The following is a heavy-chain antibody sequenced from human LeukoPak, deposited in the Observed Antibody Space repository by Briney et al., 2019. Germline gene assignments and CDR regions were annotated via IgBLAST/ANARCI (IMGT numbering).Heavy chain of an antibody. J-gene: IGHJ3*02. V-gene: IGHV1-18*01. D-gene: IGHD3-22*01. Sequence: ASVKVSCKASGYTFTSYGIRWVRQAPGQGLEWMGWISAYNGNTNYAQKLQGRVTMTTDTSTRTVYMELRSLRSDDTAVYYCARVNYYDNSGRGAFDIWGQGTMVTVSS. CDR3: ARVNYYDNSGRGAFDI. CDR1: GYTFTSYG. CDR2: ISAYNGNT.